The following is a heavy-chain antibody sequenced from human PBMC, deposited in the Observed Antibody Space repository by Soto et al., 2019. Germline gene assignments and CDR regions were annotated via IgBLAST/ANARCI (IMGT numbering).Heavy chain of an antibody. Sequence: SETLSPTRAVYGGSFRGFYWSWIRQPPGKGLEWIGEINHSGSTNYNPSLKSRVTISVDTSKNQFSLKLSSVTAADTAVYYCARGYYDSSGSHNWFDPWGQGTLVTVSS. V-gene: IGHV4-34*01. J-gene: IGHJ5*02. CDR3: ARGYYDSSGSHNWFDP. CDR2: INHSGST. D-gene: IGHD3-22*01. CDR1: GGSFRGFY.